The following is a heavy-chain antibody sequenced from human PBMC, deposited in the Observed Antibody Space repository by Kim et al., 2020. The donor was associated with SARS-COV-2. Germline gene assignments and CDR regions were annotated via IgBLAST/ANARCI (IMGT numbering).Heavy chain of an antibody. D-gene: IGHD1-26*01. CDR2: ISYDGSNK. V-gene: IGHV3-30*04. CDR3: ARGYSGSYYYFDY. CDR1: GFTFSSYA. Sequence: GGSLRLSCAASGFTFSSYAMHWVRQAPGKGLEWVSVISYDGSNKYYADSVKGRFTISRDNSKNTLYLQMNSLRAEDTAVYYCARGYSGSYYYFDYWGQGTLVTVSS. J-gene: IGHJ4*02.